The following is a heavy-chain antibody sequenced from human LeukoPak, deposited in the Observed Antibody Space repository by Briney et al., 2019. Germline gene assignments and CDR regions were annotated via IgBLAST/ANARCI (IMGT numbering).Heavy chain of an antibody. Sequence: ASVKVSCNASGYTFTVNSMHWVRHPPAQGQGLMGWINPTSGGTNYAREFQGRVTMAKGTSISTGYMELSRLRSHDTTVYYCARVNYDSLTGYYNPFGYWGQGTLVTVSS. CDR1: GYTFTVNS. J-gene: IGHJ4*02. CDR2: INPTSGGT. D-gene: IGHD3-9*01. CDR3: ARVNYDSLTGYYNPFGY. V-gene: IGHV1-2*02.